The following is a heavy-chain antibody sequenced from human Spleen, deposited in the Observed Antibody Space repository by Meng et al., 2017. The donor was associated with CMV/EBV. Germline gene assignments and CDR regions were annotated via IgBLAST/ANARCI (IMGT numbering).Heavy chain of an antibody. CDR3: VSSPSCSGGSCYSDC. CDR1: GGTFSSYT. J-gene: IGHJ4*02. Sequence: SVKVSCKASGGTFSSYTISWVRQAPGQGLEWMGRIIPILGIANYAQKFQGRVTMTADKSTSTAYMEPSSLRSEDTAVYYCVSSPSCSGGSCYSDCWGQGTLVTVSS. D-gene: IGHD2-15*01. V-gene: IGHV1-69*02. CDR2: IIPILGIA.